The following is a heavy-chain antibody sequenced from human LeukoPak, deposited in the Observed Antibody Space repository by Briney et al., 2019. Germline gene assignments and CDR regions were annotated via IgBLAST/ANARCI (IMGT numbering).Heavy chain of an antibody. CDR3: ARDSASDY. J-gene: IGHJ4*02. CDR1: GYTFTSYY. CDR2: ISPDTGGT. V-gene: IGHV1-2*02. Sequence: ASVKVSCKASGYTFTSYYIHWVRQAPGQGLEWMGWISPDTGGTNYAQKFQGRVTMTRDTSISTAYMELSSLTSDDTAVYYCARDSASDYWGQGTLVTVSS.